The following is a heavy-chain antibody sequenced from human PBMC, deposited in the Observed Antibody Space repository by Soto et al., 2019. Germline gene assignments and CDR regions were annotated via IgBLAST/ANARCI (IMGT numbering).Heavy chain of an antibody. V-gene: IGHV3-74*01. CDR2: ISTDGSIT. CDR3: ARNIDGVDY. CDR1: GFTFSTYW. Sequence: QPGGSLRLSCAASGFTFSTYWMHWLRQVPGKGLMWVSRISTDGSITAYADSVKGRFTVSRDNAKNTLYLQMNSLRADDTAVYYCARNIDGVDYWGQGTLVTVSS. J-gene: IGHJ4*02.